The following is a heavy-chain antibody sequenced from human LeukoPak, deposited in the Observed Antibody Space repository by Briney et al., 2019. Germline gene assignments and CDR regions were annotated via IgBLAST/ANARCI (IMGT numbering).Heavy chain of an antibody. CDR2: IRSKAYGGIT. CDR1: GFTFGDYA. V-gene: IGHV3-49*03. CDR3: TRGHSYGLY. Sequence: GGTLRLSCTASGFTFGDYAMSWLRQAPGKGLEWGGFIRSKAYGGITEYAPSVKGRFTISRDDSKSIAYLQMNSLKTEDTAVYYCTRGHSYGLYWGQGTLVTVSS. D-gene: IGHD5-18*01. J-gene: IGHJ4*02.